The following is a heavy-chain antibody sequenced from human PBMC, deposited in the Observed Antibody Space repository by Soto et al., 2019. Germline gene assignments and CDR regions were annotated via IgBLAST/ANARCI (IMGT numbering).Heavy chain of an antibody. Sequence: VSVKVSCKASGYTFTCYDINWVRQATGQGLEWMGWMNPNSGNTGYAQKFQGRVTMTRNTSISTAYMELSSLRSEDTAVYYCAREHSGYSSIDYWGQGTLVTVSS. D-gene: IGHD3-22*01. CDR2: MNPNSGNT. J-gene: IGHJ4*02. CDR3: AREHSGYSSIDY. V-gene: IGHV1-8*01. CDR1: GYTFTCYD.